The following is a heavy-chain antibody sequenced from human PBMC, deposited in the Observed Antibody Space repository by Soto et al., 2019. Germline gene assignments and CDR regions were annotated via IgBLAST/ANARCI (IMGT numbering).Heavy chain of an antibody. D-gene: IGHD3-3*01. CDR3: ARDPTITIFGVVPRFDP. CDR2: IGAYSGST. Sequence: AGAKVSGKASCYTFTSYGISLVRGAPGQWLECMVLIGAYSGSTDYAQKVEGRVTMTTDTSTSTAYMELRSLRSDDTAVYYCARDPTITIFGVVPRFDPWGQGTLVTVSS. J-gene: IGHJ5*02. V-gene: IGHV1-18*01. CDR1: CYTFTSYG.